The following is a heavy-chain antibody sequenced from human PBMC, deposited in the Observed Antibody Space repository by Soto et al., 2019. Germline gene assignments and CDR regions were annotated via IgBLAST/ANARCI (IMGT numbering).Heavy chain of an antibody. CDR1: GGTFSSYT. V-gene: IGHV1-69*02. CDR3: AIQSGPAAMGLGY. Sequence: QVQLVQSGAEVKKPGSSVKVSCKASGGTFSSYTISWVRQAPGQGLEWMGRIIPILGIANYAQKFQGRVTITADKSTSTAYKELSSLRSEDTAVYYCAIQSGPAAMGLGYWGQGTLVTVSS. D-gene: IGHD2-2*01. CDR2: IIPILGIA. J-gene: IGHJ4*02.